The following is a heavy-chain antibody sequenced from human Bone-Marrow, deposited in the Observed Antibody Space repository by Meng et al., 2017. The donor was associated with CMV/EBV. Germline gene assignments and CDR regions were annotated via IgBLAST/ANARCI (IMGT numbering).Heavy chain of an antibody. J-gene: IGHJ3*02. CDR3: AARIVGARHAFDI. Sequence: SVKVSCKASGYTFTNYAISWVRQAPGQGLEWMGGIIPILGIANYAQKFQGRVTITADKSTSTAYMELSSLRSEDTAVYYCAARIVGARHAFDIWGQGKMVTVSS. CDR1: GYTFTNYA. V-gene: IGHV1-69*10. CDR2: IIPILGIA. D-gene: IGHD1-26*01.